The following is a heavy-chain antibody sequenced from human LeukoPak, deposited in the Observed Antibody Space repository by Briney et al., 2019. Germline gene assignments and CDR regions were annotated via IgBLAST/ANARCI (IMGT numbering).Heavy chain of an antibody. CDR1: GYTFTSYA. CDR3: ARDLTAGAPAAAFDY. V-gene: IGHV1-3*01. CDR2: INAGNGNT. J-gene: IGHJ4*02. D-gene: IGHD6-13*01. Sequence: ASVKVSCKASGYTFTSYAMHWVRQAPGQRLEWMGWINAGNGNTKYSQKFQGRVTITRDTSASTAYMELSSLRSDDTAVYYCARDLTAGAPAAAFDYWGQGTLVTVSS.